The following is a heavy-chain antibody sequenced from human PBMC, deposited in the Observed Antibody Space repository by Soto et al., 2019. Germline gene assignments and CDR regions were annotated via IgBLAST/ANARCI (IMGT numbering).Heavy chain of an antibody. D-gene: IGHD5-12*01. V-gene: IGHV5-51*01. Sequence: GESLKISCKGSGYSFTSYWIGWVRQMPGKGLEWMGIIYPGDSDTRYSPSFQGQVTISADKSISTAYLQWSSLKASDTAMYYCARGRGYSGYAKRPWFDPWGQGTLVTVSS. CDR2: IYPGDSDT. CDR1: GYSFTSYW. J-gene: IGHJ5*02. CDR3: ARGRGYSGYAKRPWFDP.